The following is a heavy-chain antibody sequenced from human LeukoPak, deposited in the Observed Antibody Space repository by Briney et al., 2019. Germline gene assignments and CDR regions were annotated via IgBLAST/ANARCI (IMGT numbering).Heavy chain of an antibody. Sequence: GGSLRLSCVGSGFTSIAYALTWARQAPGKGLEWVSGIYSGGSTYYADSVKGRFTISRDNSKNTLYLQMNSLRAEDTAVYYCARDFDPWGQGTLVTVSS. J-gene: IGHJ5*02. V-gene: IGHV3-53*01. CDR2: IYSGGST. CDR3: ARDFDP. CDR1: GFTSIAYA.